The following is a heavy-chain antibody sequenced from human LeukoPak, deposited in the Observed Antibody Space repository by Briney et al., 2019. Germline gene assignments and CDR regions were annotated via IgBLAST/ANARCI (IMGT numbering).Heavy chain of an antibody. V-gene: IGHV3-30*04. CDR3: AKDLTPQDVVRGVTPGWFDP. CDR2: ISYDGSNK. Sequence: GGSLRLSCAASGFTFSSYAMHWVRQAPGKGLEWVAVISYDGSNKYYADSVKGRFTISRDNSKNTLYLQMNSLRAEDTAVYYCAKDLTPQDVVRGVTPGWFDPWGQGTLVTVSS. CDR1: GFTFSSYA. J-gene: IGHJ5*02. D-gene: IGHD3-10*01.